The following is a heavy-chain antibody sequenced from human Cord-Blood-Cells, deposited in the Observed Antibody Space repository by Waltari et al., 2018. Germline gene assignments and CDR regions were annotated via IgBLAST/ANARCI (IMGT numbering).Heavy chain of an antibody. CDR1: GFTFSSYA. CDR2: ISGSGGST. J-gene: IGHJ2*01. V-gene: IGHV3-23*01. Sequence: EVQLLESGGGLVQPGGSLRLSCAASGFTFSSYAMSWVRQAPGKGMEWVSAISGSGGSTYYADSVKGRFTISRDNSKNTLYLQMNSLRAEDTAVYYCAKAKARVIWYFDFWGRGTLVTVSS. D-gene: IGHD3-10*01. CDR3: AKAKARVIWYFDF.